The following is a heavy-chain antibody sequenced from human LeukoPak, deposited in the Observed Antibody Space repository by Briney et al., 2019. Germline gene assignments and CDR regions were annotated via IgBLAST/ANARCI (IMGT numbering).Heavy chain of an antibody. CDR3: ARDVRYCSGGSCSS. Sequence: GGSLRLPCAASGFTVSSNYISWVRQAPGKGLEWVSVIYNSGGTYYADSVKGRFTISRDNSKNTLYLQMNSLRAKDTAVYYCARDVRYCSGGSCSSWGPGTLVTVSS. V-gene: IGHV3-53*01. CDR2: IYNSGGT. D-gene: IGHD2-15*01. J-gene: IGHJ4*02. CDR1: GFTVSSNY.